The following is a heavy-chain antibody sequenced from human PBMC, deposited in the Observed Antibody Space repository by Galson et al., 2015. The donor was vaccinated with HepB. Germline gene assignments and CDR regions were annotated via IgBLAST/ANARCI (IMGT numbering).Heavy chain of an antibody. CDR2: ISWNSDFT. CDR1: GFTFEDYA. Sequence: SLRLSCAASGFTFEDYAMHWVRQVPGKGLEWVSGISWNSDFTGYADSVRGRFTISRDNAKYSLYLQMNSLRAEDTALYYCAQDLTYYYGSGSYFVGMDVWGQGTTVIVSS. D-gene: IGHD3-10*01. J-gene: IGHJ6*02. V-gene: IGHV3-9*01. CDR3: AQDLTYYYGSGSYFVGMDV.